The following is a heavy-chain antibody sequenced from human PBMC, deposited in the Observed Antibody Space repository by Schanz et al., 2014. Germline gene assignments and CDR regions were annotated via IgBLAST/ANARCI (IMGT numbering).Heavy chain of an antibody. V-gene: IGHV3-30*03. CDR3: AGLDPYCRSGYFSRAFDF. CDR1: GFMFSSYG. CDR2: ISYEGSKK. J-gene: IGHJ4*02. D-gene: IGHD3-22*01. Sequence: QVQLVESGGGVVQPGRSLRLSCAASGFMFSSYGMHWVRQAPGKGLEWVGVISYEGSKKSYVDTVKGRFTISRDSSKNTLVLQMNRWRPEDRAGYDCAGLDPYCRSGYFSRAFDFGGQGTLVTVYS.